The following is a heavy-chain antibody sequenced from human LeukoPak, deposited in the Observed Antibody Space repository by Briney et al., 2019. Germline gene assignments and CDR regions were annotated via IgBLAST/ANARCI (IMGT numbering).Heavy chain of an antibody. CDR1: GGSFSGYY. J-gene: IGHJ2*01. V-gene: IGHV4-34*01. Sequence: SETLSLTCAVYGGSFSGYYWSWIRQPPGKGLEWIGEINHSGSTNYNPSPKRRVTISVDTSKNQFSLKLSSVTAADKAVYYCARGPPARSKGGRRLRYFDLWGRGTLVSVSS. CDR2: INHSGST. D-gene: IGHD1-26*01. CDR3: ARGPPARSKGGRRLRYFDL.